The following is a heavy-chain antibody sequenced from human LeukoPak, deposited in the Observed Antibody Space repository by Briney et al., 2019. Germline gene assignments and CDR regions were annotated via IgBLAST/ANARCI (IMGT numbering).Heavy chain of an antibody. Sequence: SVKVSCKASGGTFSSYAISWVRQAPGQGLEWMGGIIPIFGTANYAQKFQGRVTITTDESTSTAYMELSSLRSEDTAVYYCARRDLPGIAAAGTTSGFDPWGQGTLVTVSS. CDR1: GGTFSSYA. D-gene: IGHD6-13*01. J-gene: IGHJ5*02. V-gene: IGHV1-69*05. CDR3: ARRDLPGIAAAGTTSGFDP. CDR2: IIPIFGTA.